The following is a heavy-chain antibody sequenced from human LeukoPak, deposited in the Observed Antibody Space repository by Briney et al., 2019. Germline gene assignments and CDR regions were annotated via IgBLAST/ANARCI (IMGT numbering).Heavy chain of an antibody. CDR2: IYPGDSDT. D-gene: IGHD1-26*01. CDR1: GYSFTNYL. V-gene: IGHV5-51*01. CDR3: ARISDYYYYMDV. Sequence: GESLKISCKGSGYSFTNYLIGWVRHMPGKGLEWMGIIYPGDSDTRYSPSFQGQVTISADKSISTAYLQWSSLKASDTAMYYCARISDYYYYMDVWGKGTTVTISS. J-gene: IGHJ6*03.